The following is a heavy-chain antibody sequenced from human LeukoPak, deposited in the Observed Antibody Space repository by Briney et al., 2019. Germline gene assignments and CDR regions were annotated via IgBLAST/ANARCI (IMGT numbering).Heavy chain of an antibody. CDR2: ISSDGTNK. CDR3: ARDRSQEFDP. D-gene: IGHD3-10*01. Sequence: GGSLRLSCAASRFTFRNYAMHWVRQAPGKGLEWLAVISSDGTNKDYADSVKGRFSISRDNSKNTLYLQMNRLRADDTAVYYCARDRSQEFDPWGEGTLVTVSS. CDR1: RFTFRNYA. V-gene: IGHV3-30*04. J-gene: IGHJ5*02.